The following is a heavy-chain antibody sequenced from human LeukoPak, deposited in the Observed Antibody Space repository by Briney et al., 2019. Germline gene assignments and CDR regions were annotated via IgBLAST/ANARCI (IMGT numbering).Heavy chain of an antibody. CDR2: IKQDGSEK. CDR3: ARMDIGLVRD. Sequence: GGSLRLSCSASGFTFSSYWMSWVRQAPGKGLEWVANIKQDGSEKYYVDSVKGRFTISRDNAKNSLSLQMDSLRAEDTAVYYCARMDIGLVRDWGQGTLVTVSS. J-gene: IGHJ4*02. V-gene: IGHV3-7*01. D-gene: IGHD3-10*01. CDR1: GFTFSSYW.